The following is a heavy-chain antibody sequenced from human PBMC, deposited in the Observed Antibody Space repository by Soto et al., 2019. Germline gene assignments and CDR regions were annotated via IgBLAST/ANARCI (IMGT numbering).Heavy chain of an antibody. CDR1: GGTFSSYT. J-gene: IGHJ3*02. CDR2: IIPILGIA. V-gene: IGHV1-69*02. CDR3: ARAPYYYGSGSFGRDAFDI. D-gene: IGHD3-10*01. Sequence: SVKVSCKASGGTFSSYTISWVRQAPGQGLEWMGRIIPILGIANYAQKFQGRVTITADKSTSTAYMELSSLRSEDTAVYYCARAPYYYGSGSFGRDAFDIWGQGTMVTVSS.